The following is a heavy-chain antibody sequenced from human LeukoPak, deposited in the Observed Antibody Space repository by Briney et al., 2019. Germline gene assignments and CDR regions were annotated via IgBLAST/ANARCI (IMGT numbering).Heavy chain of an antibody. CDR1: GGSISSYY. CDR3: ARAGIVGAHFDY. D-gene: IGHD1-26*01. J-gene: IGHJ4*02. V-gene: IGHV4-59*01. CDR2: IYYSGST. Sequence: SETLSLTCTVSGGSISSYYWSWIRQPPGKGLEWIGYIYYSGSTNYNPSLKSRVTISVDTSKNQFSLKLSSVTAADTAVYYCARAGIVGAHFDYWGQGTLVTVSS.